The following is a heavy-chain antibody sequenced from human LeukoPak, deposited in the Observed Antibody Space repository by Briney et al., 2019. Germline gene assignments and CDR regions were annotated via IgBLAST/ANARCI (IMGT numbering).Heavy chain of an antibody. V-gene: IGHV3-48*03. J-gene: IGHJ4*02. Sequence: LSGGSLRLSCAASGFTFSSYEMNWVRQAPGKGLEWVSYISSSGSTIYYADSVKGRFTISRDNAKNSLYLQMNSLRAGDTAVYYCARDASQYSSSSEPFDYWGQGTLVTVSS. CDR3: ARDASQYSSSSEPFDY. CDR2: ISSSGSTI. CDR1: GFTFSSYE. D-gene: IGHD6-6*01.